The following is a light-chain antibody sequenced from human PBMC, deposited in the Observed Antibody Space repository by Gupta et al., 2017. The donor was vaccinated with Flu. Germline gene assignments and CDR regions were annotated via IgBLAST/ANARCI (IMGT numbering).Light chain of an antibody. V-gene: IGKV3-11*01. CDR1: QSVRDY. J-gene: IGKJ4*01. CDR2: DAS. Sequence: EIVLTQSPATLSLSPGERATLSCRASQSVRDYLAWYQHKPGQAPRLIIYDASNRAPGIPARFSGSGSGKDFTLTSSRREPEDFALYYWQQRYTLNSFGGGTKVEVK. CDR3: QQRYTLNS.